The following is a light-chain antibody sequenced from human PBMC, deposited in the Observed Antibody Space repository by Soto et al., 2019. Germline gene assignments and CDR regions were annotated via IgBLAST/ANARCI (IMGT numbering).Light chain of an antibody. Sequence: DIQMTQSPSSLSASVGDRVTITCRASQDISNSLAWYQQKPGEVPKVLIYATSILQAGVPARFSVSGSGTDFTLTISSLQPEDVATDYCQTYNSAPLTFGGGTKVEI. CDR2: ATS. CDR3: QTYNSAPLT. V-gene: IGKV1-27*01. J-gene: IGKJ4*01. CDR1: QDISNS.